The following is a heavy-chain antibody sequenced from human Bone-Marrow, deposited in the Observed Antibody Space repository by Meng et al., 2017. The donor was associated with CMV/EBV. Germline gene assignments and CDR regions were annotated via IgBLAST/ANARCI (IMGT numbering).Heavy chain of an antibody. J-gene: IGHJ6*02. D-gene: IGHD4-11*01. CDR3: ARSSTVTTNYYYGMDV. CDR2: IYYSGST. V-gene: IGHV4-39*01. Sequence: ESLKISCAASGFTVSSNYMSWVRQPPGKGLEWIGSIYYSGSTYYNPSLKSRVTISVDTSKNQFSLKLSSVTAADTAVYYCARSSTVTTNYYYGMDVWGQGTTVTVSS. CDR1: GFTVSSNY.